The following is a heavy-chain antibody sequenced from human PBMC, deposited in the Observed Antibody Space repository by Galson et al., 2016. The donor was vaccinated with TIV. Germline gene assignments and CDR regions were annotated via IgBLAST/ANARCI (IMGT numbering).Heavy chain of an antibody. CDR1: GNSLNELV. V-gene: IGHV1-24*01. CDR3: ARAADTWNDVPFDY. J-gene: IGHJ4*02. CDR2: FDPEVAKT. Sequence: SVKVSCKVSGNSLNELVIHWVRQAPGKGLEWMGGFDPEVAKTVYAQKLQDRVTMAADTSTNTAYMELGSLRFEDTAMYYCARAADTWNDVPFDYWGQGTLVTVSS. D-gene: IGHD1-1*01.